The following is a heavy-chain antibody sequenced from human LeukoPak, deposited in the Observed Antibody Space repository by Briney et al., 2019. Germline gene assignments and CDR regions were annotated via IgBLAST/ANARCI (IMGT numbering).Heavy chain of an antibody. Sequence: ASVKVSCKASGYTFTSYYMHWVRQAPGQGLEWMGWINPTSGGTNYAQKFQGRVTMTRDTSISTAYMELSSLRSDDTAMYYCATDLNYCSGGGCYEYWGQGTLVTVSS. J-gene: IGHJ4*02. CDR1: GYTFTSYY. V-gene: IGHV1-2*02. D-gene: IGHD2-15*01. CDR3: ATDLNYCSGGGCYEY. CDR2: INPTSGGT.